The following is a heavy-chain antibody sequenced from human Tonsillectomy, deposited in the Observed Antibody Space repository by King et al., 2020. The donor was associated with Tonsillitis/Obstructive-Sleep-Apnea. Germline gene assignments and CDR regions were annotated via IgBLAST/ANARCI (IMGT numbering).Heavy chain of an antibody. Sequence: VQLVESGGGLVQPGGSLKLSCAAPGVTFSCSAMHLVRQASGEGLEWVGCIRSKANNFAAAYVASVKGRFTISRDDSKNTADLQMNSLKTEDTAVYYCTRRSSSSISNWFDPWGQGTLVTVSS. CDR2: IRSKANNFAA. J-gene: IGHJ5*02. V-gene: IGHV3-73*01. CDR3: TRRSSSSISNWFDP. D-gene: IGHD6-6*01. CDR1: GVTFSCSA.